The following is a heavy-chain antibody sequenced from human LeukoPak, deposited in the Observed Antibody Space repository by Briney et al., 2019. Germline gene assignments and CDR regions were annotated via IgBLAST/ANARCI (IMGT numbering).Heavy chain of an antibody. CDR2: INHSGSA. CDR1: GGSFSGYY. D-gene: IGHD3-3*01. CDR3: ARDRYSYDFWSGYPLNNYYYYGMDV. Sequence: ASETLSLTCAVYGGSFSGYYWSWIRQPPGKGLEWIGEINHSGSANYNPSLKSRVTISVDTSKNQCSLKLSSVTAADTAVYYCARDRYSYDFWSGYPLNNYYYYGMDVWGQGTTVTVSS. J-gene: IGHJ6*02. V-gene: IGHV4-34*01.